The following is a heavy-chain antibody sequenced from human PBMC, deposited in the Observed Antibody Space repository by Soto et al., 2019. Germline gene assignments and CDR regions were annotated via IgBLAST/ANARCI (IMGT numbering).Heavy chain of an antibody. J-gene: IGHJ4*02. Sequence: ASVKVSCKASGYTFTSYGISWVRQAPGQELEWMGWISAYNGNTNYAQKLQGRVTMTTDTSTSTAYMELRSLRSDDTAVYYCARDVRGGNYDFWSGYPIFDYWGQGTLVTVSS. CDR1: GYTFTSYG. CDR2: ISAYNGNT. D-gene: IGHD3-3*01. V-gene: IGHV1-18*01. CDR3: ARDVRGGNYDFWSGYPIFDY.